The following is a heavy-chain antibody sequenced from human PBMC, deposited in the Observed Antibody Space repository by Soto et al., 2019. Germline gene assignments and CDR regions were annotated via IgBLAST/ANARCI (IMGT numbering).Heavy chain of an antibody. CDR3: ASGLGRAPYYYYYYMAV. CDR2: VYYSGST. J-gene: IGHJ6*03. CDR1: GGSISSSY. Sequence: SETLSLTCTVSGGSISSSYWSWVRQPPGKGLEWIGYVYYSGSTNYNPSLKSRVTISVDTSKNQFSLKVSSVTAADTAVYYCASGLGRAPYYYYYYMAVWAKGTTVPVSS. V-gene: IGHV4-59*01.